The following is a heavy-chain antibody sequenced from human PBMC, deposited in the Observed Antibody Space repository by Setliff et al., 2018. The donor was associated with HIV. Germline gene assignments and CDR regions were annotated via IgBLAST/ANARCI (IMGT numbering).Heavy chain of an antibody. D-gene: IGHD6-19*01. CDR2: INHSGST. Sequence: PSETLSLTCAVYGGSFSGYYWSWIRQPPGKGLEWIGEINHSGSTNYNPSLKSRVTMSVDTSKNQFSLRLTSVTAADTAVYHCARDRSSGWSKDWFDTWGQGILVTVSS. CDR1: GGSFSGYY. J-gene: IGHJ5*02. V-gene: IGHV4-34*01. CDR3: ARDRSSGWSKDWFDT.